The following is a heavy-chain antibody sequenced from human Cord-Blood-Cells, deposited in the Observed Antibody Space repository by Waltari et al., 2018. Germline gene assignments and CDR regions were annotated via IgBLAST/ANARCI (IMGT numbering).Heavy chain of an antibody. D-gene: IGHD6-6*01. Sequence: QVQLVQSGAEVKKPGSSVKVSCKASGGHFSSSAISWVRQAPGQGLEWMGGFVPIFGTANSAQKFQGRVTFTADESTSTAYMELSSRRSEDTALYYCARGPFASSSLYAFDIWGQGTMVTGSS. CDR3: ARGPFASSSLYAFDI. CDR1: GGHFSSSA. J-gene: IGHJ3*02. CDR2: FVPIFGTA. V-gene: IGHV1-69*01.